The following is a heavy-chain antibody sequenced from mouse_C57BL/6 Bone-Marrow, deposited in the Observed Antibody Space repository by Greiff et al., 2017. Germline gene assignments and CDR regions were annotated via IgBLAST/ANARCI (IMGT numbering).Heavy chain of an antibody. V-gene: IGHV1-63*01. CDR1: GYTFTNYW. D-gene: IGHD1-1*01. CDR3: ASSIYGSSYGLAY. J-gene: IGHJ3*01. CDR2: IYPGGGYT. Sequence: QVQLQQSGAELVRPGTSVKMSCKASGYTFTNYWIGWAKQRPGHGLEWIGDIYPGGGYTNYNEKFKGKATLTADKSSSTAYMQFSSLTSEDSAIYYCASSIYGSSYGLAYWGQGTLVTVSA.